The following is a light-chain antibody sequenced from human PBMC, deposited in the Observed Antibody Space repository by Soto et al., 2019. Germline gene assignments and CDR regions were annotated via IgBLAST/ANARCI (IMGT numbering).Light chain of an antibody. CDR2: DTS. J-gene: IGKJ5*01. CDR1: QSVGSF. V-gene: IGKV3-20*01. Sequence: VVSQSHPTLSVAPGEGATLSCRASQSVGSFLAWYQQKPGQAPRLLIYDTSIRATGIPARFSGSGSGTDFTLTISRLEPEDFAVYYCHQYGNSPGTFGQGSRLAIK. CDR3: HQYGNSPGT.